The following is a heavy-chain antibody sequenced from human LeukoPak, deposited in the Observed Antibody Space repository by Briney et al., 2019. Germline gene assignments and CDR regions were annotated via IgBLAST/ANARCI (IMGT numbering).Heavy chain of an antibody. CDR3: ARESRTWIQLWLLDY. J-gene: IGHJ4*02. D-gene: IGHD5-18*01. CDR1: GFTFSSYE. V-gene: IGHV3-48*03. Sequence: GGSLRLSCAASGFTFSSYEMNWVRQAPGKGLEWVSYISSSGSTIYYADSVKGRFTISRDNAKNSLYLQMNSLRAEDTAVYYCARESRTWIQLWLLDYWGQRTLVTVSS. CDR2: ISSSGSTI.